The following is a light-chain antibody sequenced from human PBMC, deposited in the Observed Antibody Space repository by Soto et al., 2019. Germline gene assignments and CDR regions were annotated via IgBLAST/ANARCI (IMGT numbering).Light chain of an antibody. CDR1: QAIRND. J-gene: IGKJ1*01. Sequence: AIQMTQSPSSLSASVGDRVTITCRASQAIRNDLGWYQQKPGKAPELLIYAASSLQSGVPARFSGSGSGTDFTLTISSLQPEDFATYYCLQDDNYPWTFGQGTKVEIK. V-gene: IGKV1-6*01. CDR3: LQDDNYPWT. CDR2: AAS.